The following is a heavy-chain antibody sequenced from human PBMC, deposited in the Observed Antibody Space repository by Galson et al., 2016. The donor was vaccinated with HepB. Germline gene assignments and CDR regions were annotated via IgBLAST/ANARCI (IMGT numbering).Heavy chain of an antibody. Sequence: SVKVSCKASGYTFTGNHMYWVRQAPGQGLEWMGRINPNSAGTKYAQKLQGRVTMTTDTSTNTAYMERGELQFDETAVYFCARGPETNAFWSSYSGSEKGEIAYWGQGTLVTVSS. J-gene: IGHJ4*02. CDR1: GYTFTGNH. CDR2: INPNSAGT. CDR3: ARGPETNAFWSSYSGSEKGEIAY. D-gene: IGHD3-3*01. V-gene: IGHV1-2*02.